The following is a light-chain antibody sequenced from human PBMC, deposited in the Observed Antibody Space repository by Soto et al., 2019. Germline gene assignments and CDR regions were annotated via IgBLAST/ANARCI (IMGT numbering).Light chain of an antibody. CDR1: SSSIGSNT. V-gene: IGLV1-44*01. J-gene: IGLJ1*01. CDR2: SSN. Sequence: QSVLTQPPSASGTPGQRVTISCSGSSSSIGSNTVTWYHQLPGTAPKLLIHSSNQRPSGVPDRFSGSKSGTSASLAISGLQSEDESDYYCAEWDDSLNGYVFGSGTKVTVL. CDR3: AEWDDSLNGYV.